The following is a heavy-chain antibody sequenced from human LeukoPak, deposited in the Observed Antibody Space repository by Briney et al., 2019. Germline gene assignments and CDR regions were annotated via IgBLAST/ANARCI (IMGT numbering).Heavy chain of an antibody. Sequence: ASVKVSCKASGYTFTSCAISWVRQAPGQGLEWMGWISAYNGNTNYAQKFQGRVTITADKSTSTAYMELSSLRSEDTAVYYCARSHIAVAGRFDYWGQGTLVTVSS. J-gene: IGHJ4*02. CDR1: GYTFTSCA. CDR2: ISAYNGNT. D-gene: IGHD6-19*01. V-gene: IGHV1-18*01. CDR3: ARSHIAVAGRFDY.